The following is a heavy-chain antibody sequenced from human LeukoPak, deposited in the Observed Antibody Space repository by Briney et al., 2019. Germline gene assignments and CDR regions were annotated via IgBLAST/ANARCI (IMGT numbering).Heavy chain of an antibody. V-gene: IGHV3-9*01. J-gene: IGHJ4*02. D-gene: IGHD3-10*01. CDR3: AKVMVRGLY. CDR2: ISWNSGSI. CDR1: GFTFDDYA. Sequence: PGGSLRLSCAASGFTFDDYAMHWVRQAPGKGLEWVSGISWNSGSIGYADSVKGRFTISRDNAKNSLYLQMNSLRAEDTALYYCAKVMVRGLYWGQGTLVTVSS.